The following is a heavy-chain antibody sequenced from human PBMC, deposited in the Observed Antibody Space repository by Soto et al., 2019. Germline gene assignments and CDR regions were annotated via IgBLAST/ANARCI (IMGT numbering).Heavy chain of an antibody. V-gene: IGHV3-74*01. CDR3: ARGGYGFTYYYYGMDV. Sequence: GGSLRLSCAASGFTFSSYWMHWVRQAPGKGLVWVSCINSDGSSTSYADSVKGRFTISRDNAKNTLYLQMNSLRAEDTAVYYCARGGYGFTYYYYGMDVWGQGTTVTVSS. CDR1: GFTFSSYW. D-gene: IGHD2-15*01. J-gene: IGHJ6*02. CDR2: INSDGSST.